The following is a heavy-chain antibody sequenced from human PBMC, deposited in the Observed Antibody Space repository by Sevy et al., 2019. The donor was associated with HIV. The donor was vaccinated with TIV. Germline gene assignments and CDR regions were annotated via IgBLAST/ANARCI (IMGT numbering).Heavy chain of an antibody. D-gene: IGHD3-16*01. CDR3: ARKDDSVGSFDI. Sequence: SQTLSLTCAISGDSVSSNSAVWNWIRQSPSRGLEWLGRTYYRTKWYNDYTVSVKRRITINPDTSKNQFSLKSNSVTPEDTAMYYCARKDDSVGSFDIWGQGTMVTVSS. CDR2: TYYRTKWYN. CDR1: GDSVSSNSAV. V-gene: IGHV6-1*01. J-gene: IGHJ3*02.